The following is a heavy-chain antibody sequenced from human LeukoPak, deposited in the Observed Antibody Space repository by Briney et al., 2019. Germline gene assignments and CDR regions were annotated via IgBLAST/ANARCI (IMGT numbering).Heavy chain of an antibody. CDR1: GFIFSSYA. CDR3: AKDSGIAVAGTLFDY. J-gene: IGHJ4*02. D-gene: IGHD6-19*01. V-gene: IGHV3-23*01. Sequence: GGSLRLSCAASGFIFSSYAMSWVRQAPGKGLGWVSAISGSGGSTYYADSVKGRFTISRDNSKNTLYLQMNSLRAEDTAVYYCAKDSGIAVAGTLFDYWGQGTLVTVSS. CDR2: ISGSGGST.